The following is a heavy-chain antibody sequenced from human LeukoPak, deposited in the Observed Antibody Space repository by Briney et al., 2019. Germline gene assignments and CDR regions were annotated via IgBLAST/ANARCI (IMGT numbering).Heavy chain of an antibody. CDR2: ISTSGNTI. J-gene: IGHJ4*02. D-gene: IGHD2-8*01. CDR1: GFTFSDYY. CDR3: ARTNGVSKFDY. V-gene: IGHV3-11*04. Sequence: PGGSLRLSCAASGFTFSDYYMSWIRQAPGKGLEWVSYISTSGNTIYYADSVKGRFTISRDNAKNSLYLQMNSLRAEYTAVYYCARTNGVSKFDYWGQGTLVTVSS.